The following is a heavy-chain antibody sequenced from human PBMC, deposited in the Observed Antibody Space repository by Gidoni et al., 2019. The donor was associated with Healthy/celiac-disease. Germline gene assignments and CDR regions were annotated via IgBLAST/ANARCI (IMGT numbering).Heavy chain of an antibody. CDR2: ISSNGGST. D-gene: IGHD3-22*01. Sequence: EVQLVESGGGLVQPGGSLRLSCSASGFTFGSYAMHWVRQAPGKGLEYVSAISSNGGSTYYADSVKGRFTISRDNSKNTLYLQMSSLRAEDTAVYYCVKGSGFRVVVITTLPFDYWGQGTLVTVSS. CDR1: GFTFGSYA. V-gene: IGHV3-64D*06. CDR3: VKGSGFRVVVITTLPFDY. J-gene: IGHJ4*02.